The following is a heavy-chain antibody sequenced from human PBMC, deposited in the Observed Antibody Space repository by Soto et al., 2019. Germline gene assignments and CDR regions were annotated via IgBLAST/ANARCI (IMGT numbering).Heavy chain of an antibody. Sequence: QLHQQQWGAGLLKPSETLSLTCAVYGGSFSGYFWNWIRQTPGKGLEWIGKVNHNGRNNYNPSLKSRVTISLDMAKNQMSLKLTSVTAADTAVYYCARGGSSDWQVAFDFWGPGTMVTVSS. CDR2: VNHNGRN. CDR1: GGSFSGYF. J-gene: IGHJ3*01. CDR3: ARGGSSDWQVAFDF. D-gene: IGHD6-19*01. V-gene: IGHV4-34*02.